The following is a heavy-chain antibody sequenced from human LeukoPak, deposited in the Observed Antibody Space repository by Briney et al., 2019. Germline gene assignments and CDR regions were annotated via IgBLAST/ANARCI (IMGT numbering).Heavy chain of an antibody. CDR2: ISWNSVSI. J-gene: IGHJ3*02. CDR1: GFTFDDYA. D-gene: IGHD3-16*01. Sequence: GGSLRLSCAASGFTFDDYAMRWVRQAPGKGLEWVSGISWNSVSIGYADSVKGRFTIFRDNAKNSLYLQMNSLRAEDTALYYCAKDPLAGGMVAFDIWGQGTMVTVSS. CDR3: AKDPLAGGMVAFDI. V-gene: IGHV3-9*01.